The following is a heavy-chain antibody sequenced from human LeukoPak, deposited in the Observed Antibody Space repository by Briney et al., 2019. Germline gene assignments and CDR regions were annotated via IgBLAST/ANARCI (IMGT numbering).Heavy chain of an antibody. CDR2: ISGSGGTT. J-gene: IGHJ4*02. Sequence: GGSLRLSCAASGFTFSSYAMSWVRQAPGKGLEWVSAISGSGGTTYYADSVKGRFTISSDNSKNTLYLQMNSLRAEDTAVYYCAKGGFYYDSSGDWGQGTLVTVSS. V-gene: IGHV3-23*01. CDR1: GFTFSSYA. D-gene: IGHD3-22*01. CDR3: AKGGFYYDSSGD.